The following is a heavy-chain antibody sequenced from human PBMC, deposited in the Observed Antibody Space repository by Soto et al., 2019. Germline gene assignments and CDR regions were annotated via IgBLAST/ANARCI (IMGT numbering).Heavy chain of an antibody. D-gene: IGHD1-7*01. CDR2: SRDKGNSYST. Sequence: EVQLVESGGGLVQPGGSLRLSCAGSGFIFSDDYIDWVRQAPGKGLEWVGRSRDKGNSYSTDYAASVKGRFTVSRDASKNSLYLQMNSLKTEDTALYYCTRSITGTTSFDYWGQGTLVTVSS. J-gene: IGHJ4*02. V-gene: IGHV3-72*01. CDR3: TRSITGTTSFDY. CDR1: GFIFSDDY.